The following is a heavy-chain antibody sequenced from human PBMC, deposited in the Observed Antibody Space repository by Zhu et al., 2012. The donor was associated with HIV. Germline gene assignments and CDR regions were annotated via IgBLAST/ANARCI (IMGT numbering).Heavy chain of an antibody. Sequence: QVQLQESGPGLVKPSETLSLTCAVSGYSISSGYYWGWIRQPPGKGLEWIGSIYHSGSTYYNPSLKSRVTISVDTSKNQFSLKLSSVTAADTAVYYCAKDYGGNSPPGAFDIWGQGTMVTVSS. D-gene: IGHD4-23*01. CDR3: AKDYGGNSPPGAFDI. J-gene: IGHJ3*02. CDR2: IYHSGST. V-gene: IGHV4-38-2*01. CDR1: GYSISSGYY.